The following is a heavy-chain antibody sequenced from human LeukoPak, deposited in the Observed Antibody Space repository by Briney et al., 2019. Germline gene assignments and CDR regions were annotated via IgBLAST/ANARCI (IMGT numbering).Heavy chain of an antibody. J-gene: IGHJ3*02. V-gene: IGHV3-30*18. CDR3: AKSGASVAGSYDAFDI. D-gene: IGHD6-19*01. Sequence: GGSLRLSCAASGFSFSSYGMHWVRQAPGKGLEWVAGISSGGTNDYYADSVQGRFTVSRDNSKSTLYLQMNSLRAVDTAVYYCAKSGASVAGSYDAFDIWGQGTMVTVSS. CDR1: GFSFSSYG. CDR2: ISSGGTND.